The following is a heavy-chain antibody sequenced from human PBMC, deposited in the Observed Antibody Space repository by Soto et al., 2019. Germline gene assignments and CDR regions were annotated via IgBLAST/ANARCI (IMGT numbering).Heavy chain of an antibody. CDR3: ARDRSYGYCSVGSCYLFDY. J-gene: IGHJ4*02. D-gene: IGHD2-15*01. CDR2: ISAYNGNT. CDR1: GYTFTSYG. V-gene: IGHV1-18*01. Sequence: QVQLVQSGAEVKKPGASVKVSCKASGYTFTSYGISWVRQAPGQGLEWMGWISAYNGNTNYAQKLQGRVTMTTDTTKSTAYMELRSLRSYDTAVYYCARDRSYGYCSVGSCYLFDYWGQGTLVTVSS.